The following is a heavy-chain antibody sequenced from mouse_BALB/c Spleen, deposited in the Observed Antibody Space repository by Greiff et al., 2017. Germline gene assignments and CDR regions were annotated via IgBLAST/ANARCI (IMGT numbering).Heavy chain of an antibody. J-gene: IGHJ3*01. Sequence: VQRVESGPGLVAPSQSLSITCTVSGFSLTSYGVHWVRQPPGKGLEWPGVIWAGGSTNYNSALMSRLSISKDNSKSQVFLKMNSLQTDDTAMYYCARDRGYYPFAYWGQGTLVTVSA. V-gene: IGHV2-9*02. CDR1: GFSLTSYG. D-gene: IGHD2-3*01. CDR3: ARDRGYYPFAY. CDR2: IWAGGST.